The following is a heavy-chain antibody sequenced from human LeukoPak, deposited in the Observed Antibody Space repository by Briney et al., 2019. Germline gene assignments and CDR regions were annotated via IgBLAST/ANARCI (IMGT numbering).Heavy chain of an antibody. D-gene: IGHD6-19*01. CDR2: ISSSGSTI. Sequence: GGSLRLSCAASGFTFSSYEMNWVRQAPGKGLEWVSYISSSGSTIYYADSVKGRFTISRDNSKNTLYLQMNSLRAEDTAVYYCAKAPPGIAVAGLDYWGQGTLVTVSS. J-gene: IGHJ4*02. CDR3: AKAPPGIAVAGLDY. V-gene: IGHV3-48*03. CDR1: GFTFSSYE.